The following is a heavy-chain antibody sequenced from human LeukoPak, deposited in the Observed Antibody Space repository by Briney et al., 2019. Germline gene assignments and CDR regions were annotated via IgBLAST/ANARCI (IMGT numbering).Heavy chain of an antibody. CDR2: INHSGST. Sequence: PSETLSLTCAVYGGSFRGYYWSWIRQPPGKGLEWIGEINHSGSTNYNPSLKSRVTISVDTSKNQFSLKLSSVTAADTAVYYCARQIMITFGGVIVNGWFDPWGQGTLVTVSS. V-gene: IGHV4-34*01. D-gene: IGHD3-16*02. CDR3: ARQIMITFGGVIVNGWFDP. CDR1: GGSFRGYY. J-gene: IGHJ5*02.